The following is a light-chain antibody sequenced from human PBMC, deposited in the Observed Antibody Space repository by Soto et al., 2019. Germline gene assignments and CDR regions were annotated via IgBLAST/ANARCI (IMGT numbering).Light chain of an antibody. CDR3: SSSTSSDTLL. Sequence: QSALTQPASVSGSPGQSITISCTGTSSDVGGYNHVSWYQQHPGKAPKLMIYEVSNRPSGVSNRFSGSKSGNTASLTISGLQAEDEADYYCSSSTSSDTLLFGGGTKLTVL. CDR2: EVS. V-gene: IGLV2-14*01. J-gene: IGLJ2*01. CDR1: SSDVGGYNH.